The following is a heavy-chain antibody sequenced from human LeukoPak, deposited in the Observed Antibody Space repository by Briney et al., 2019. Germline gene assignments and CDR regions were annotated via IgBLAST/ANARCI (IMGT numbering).Heavy chain of an antibody. CDR3: ATEVIAAAGNYYYYGMDV. J-gene: IGHJ6*02. D-gene: IGHD6-13*01. CDR2: INSDGSST. Sequence: VWVSRINSDGSSTSYADSVKGRFTISRDNSKNTLYLQMNSLRAEDTAVYYCATEVIAAAGNYYYYGMDVWGQGTTVTVSS. V-gene: IGHV3-74*01.